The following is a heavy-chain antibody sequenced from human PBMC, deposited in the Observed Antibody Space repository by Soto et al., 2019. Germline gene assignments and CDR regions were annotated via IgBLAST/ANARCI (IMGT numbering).Heavy chain of an antibody. D-gene: IGHD2-15*01. CDR2: ISYDGSNK. Sequence: GGSLRLSCAASGFTFSSYGMHWVRQAPGKGLEWVAVISYDGSNKYYADSVKGRFTISRDNSKNTLYLQMNSLRAEDTAVYYCAKEEGYGSPMHYGMDVWGQGTTVTVSS. CDR1: GFTFSSYG. CDR3: AKEEGYGSPMHYGMDV. J-gene: IGHJ6*02. V-gene: IGHV3-30*18.